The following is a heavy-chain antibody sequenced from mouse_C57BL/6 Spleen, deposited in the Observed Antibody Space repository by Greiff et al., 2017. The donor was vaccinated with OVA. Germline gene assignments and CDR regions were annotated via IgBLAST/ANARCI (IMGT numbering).Heavy chain of an antibody. CDR1: GYTFTDYN. V-gene: IGHV1-18*01. CDR3: ARGGSTMVTSGFAY. J-gene: IGHJ3*01. CDR2: INPNNGGT. Sequence: EVKLQESGPELVKPGASVKIPCKASGYTFTDYNMDWVKQSHGKSLEWIGDINPNNGGTIYNQKFKGKATLTVDKSSSTAYMELRSLTSEDTAVYYCARGGSTMVTSGFAYWGQGTLVTVSA. D-gene: IGHD2-2*01.